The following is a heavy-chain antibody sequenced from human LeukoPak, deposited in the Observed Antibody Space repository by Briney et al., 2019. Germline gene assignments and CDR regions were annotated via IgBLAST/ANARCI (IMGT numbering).Heavy chain of an antibody. J-gene: IGHJ5*02. D-gene: IGHD3-3*01. CDR1: GYSISSGYY. V-gene: IGHV4-38-2*02. Sequence: PSETLSLTCAVSGYSISSGYYWGWIRQPPGKGLEWIGSIYHTGSTYYNPSLKSRVTMSVDTSKNQFSLKLSSVTAADTAAYYCAKDVYGFLECPWGQGTLVTVSS. CDR3: AKDVYGFLECP. CDR2: IYHTGST.